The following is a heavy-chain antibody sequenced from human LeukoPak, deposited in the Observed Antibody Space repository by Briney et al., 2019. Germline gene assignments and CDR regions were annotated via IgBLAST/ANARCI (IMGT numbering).Heavy chain of an antibody. J-gene: IGHJ4*02. Sequence: PGGSLRLSCAASGFTFSSYAMSWVRQAPGKGLEWVSAISGSGGSTYYADSVKGRFSISRDNAKNTLYLQMNSLRAEDTAVYYCGRESGLGGYSGYWGQGTLVTVSS. CDR2: ISGSGGST. V-gene: IGHV3-23*01. D-gene: IGHD3-16*01. CDR3: GRESGLGGYSGY. CDR1: GFTFSSYA.